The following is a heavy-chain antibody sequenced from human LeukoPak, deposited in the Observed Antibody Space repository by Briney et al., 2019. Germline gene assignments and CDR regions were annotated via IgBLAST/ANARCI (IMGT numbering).Heavy chain of an antibody. Sequence: GGSLRLSCAASGFTFSSYAMHWVRQAPGKGLEWVAVISYDGSNKYYADSVKGRFTISRDNSKNTLYLQMNSLRAEDTAVYYCARDIVVVPAAIVSAYYYYYYGMDVWGQGTTVTVSS. CDR3: ARDIVVVPAAIVSAYYYYYYGMDV. V-gene: IGHV3-30-3*01. CDR1: GFTFSSYA. J-gene: IGHJ6*02. CDR2: ISYDGSNK. D-gene: IGHD2-2*01.